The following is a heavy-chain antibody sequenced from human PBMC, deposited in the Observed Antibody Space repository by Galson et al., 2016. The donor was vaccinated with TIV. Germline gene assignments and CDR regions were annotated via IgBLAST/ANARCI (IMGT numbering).Heavy chain of an antibody. D-gene: IGHD2-15*01. Sequence: QSGAEVKKPGESLKISCKGSGYSFTSYWIAWVRQMPGKGLDWMGIIYPGDPDTRNSPSFQGQVTFSADKSINTAYLQWSSLKASDTAMYYCARRGRYCSGATCYSAFDIWGQGTMVTVSS. CDR1: GYSFTSYW. V-gene: IGHV5-51*03. CDR3: ARRGRYCSGATCYSAFDI. CDR2: IYPGDPDT. J-gene: IGHJ3*02.